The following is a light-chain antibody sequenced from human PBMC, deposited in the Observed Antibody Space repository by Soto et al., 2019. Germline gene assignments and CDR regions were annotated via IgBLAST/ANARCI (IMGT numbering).Light chain of an antibody. V-gene: IGLV2-14*01. J-gene: IGLJ2*01. CDR2: EVT. CDR1: SSDVGAYNY. CDR3: SSYTSGSTLVV. Sequence: QSALTQPASVSGSPGQSITISCTGSSSDVGAYNYVSWYQQHPGKAPRLMIYEVTNRPSGVSNRFSGSKSGNTASLTISGLRAEDEADYYCSSYTSGSTLVVFGGGTKL.